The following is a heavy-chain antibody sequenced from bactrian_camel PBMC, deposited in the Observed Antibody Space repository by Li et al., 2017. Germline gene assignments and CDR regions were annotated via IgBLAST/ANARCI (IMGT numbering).Heavy chain of an antibody. CDR3: VATDRDWCQHEESSYAY. CDR2: MDAAGTM. D-gene: IGHD7*01. V-gene: IGHV3S40*01. Sequence: VQLVESGGGLVQPGGSLRLSCAASGFTYSRYYMGWFRQAPGKERAEVASMDAAGTMACGNSMAGRVFISKDSAKNTLSLQMWNLKPEDTAMYYCVATDRDWCQHEESSYAYWGQGTQVTVS. J-gene: IGHJ4*01. CDR1: GFTYSRYY.